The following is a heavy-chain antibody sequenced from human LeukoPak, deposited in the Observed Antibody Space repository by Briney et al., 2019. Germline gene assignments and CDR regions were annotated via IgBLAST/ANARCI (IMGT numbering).Heavy chain of an antibody. CDR2: ISGGGGTT. CDR1: GFTFSNYA. CDR3: AKDRVYYFDCSGYSCDY. D-gene: IGHD3-22*01. Sequence: GGSLRLSCAASGFTFSNYAMSWVRQAPGKGLEWVSGISGGGGTTYYADSVKGRFTISRDNSKNTLYLQMHSLRAEDTAVYYCAKDRVYYFDCSGYSCDYWGQGSLVTVSS. V-gene: IGHV3-23*01. J-gene: IGHJ4*02.